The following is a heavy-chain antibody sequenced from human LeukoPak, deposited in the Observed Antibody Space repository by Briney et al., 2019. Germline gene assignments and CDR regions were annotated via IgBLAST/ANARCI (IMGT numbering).Heavy chain of an antibody. CDR3: AKGGCSSTTCYLANP. CDR2: ISYDGTIR. V-gene: IGHV3-30*18. D-gene: IGHD2-2*01. J-gene: IGHJ5*02. Sequence: GGSLRLSCAASGLTFSSYGMHWVRQAPGKGLEWVAVISYDGTIRNYADSVKGRFTVSRDNSKNTLYLQMNSLTAEDTALYYCAKGGCSSTTCYLANPWGQGTLVTVSS. CDR1: GLTFSSYG.